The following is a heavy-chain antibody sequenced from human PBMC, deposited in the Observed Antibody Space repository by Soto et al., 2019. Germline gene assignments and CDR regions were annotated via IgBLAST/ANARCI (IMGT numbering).Heavy chain of an antibody. D-gene: IGHD3-10*01. CDR2: IYWDDDE. CDR1: GFSLTTGGVG. V-gene: IGHV2-5*02. CDR3: AHSRNLITEDAQVGDFDY. J-gene: IGHJ4*02. Sequence: QITLKESGPTLVKPTQTLTLTCDFSGFSLTTGGVGVGWVRQPPGEALEWLALIYWDDDERYNPSLKTRLTNTKDPSKNQVVLIMTNMDPVDTATYYCAHSRNLITEDAQVGDFDYWGQGTLVTVSS.